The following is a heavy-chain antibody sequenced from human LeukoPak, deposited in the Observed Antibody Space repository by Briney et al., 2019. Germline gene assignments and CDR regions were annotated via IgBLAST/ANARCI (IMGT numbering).Heavy chain of an antibody. J-gene: IGHJ4*02. CDR3: ARLVDYGSGSH. V-gene: IGHV4-39*01. Sequence: SETLSLTCTVSGGSISSYYWGWIRQPPGKGLDGIGSIYYTGSTYYNPSLKSRVNIYVDTSKNQFSLKVRSVTAADTAVYYCARLVDYGSGSHWGQGTLVIVSS. CDR1: GGSISSYY. D-gene: IGHD3-10*01. CDR2: IYYTGST.